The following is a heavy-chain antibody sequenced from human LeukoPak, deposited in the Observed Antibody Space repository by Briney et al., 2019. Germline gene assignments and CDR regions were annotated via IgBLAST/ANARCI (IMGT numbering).Heavy chain of an antibody. D-gene: IGHD3-3*01. V-gene: IGHV1-18*01. J-gene: IGHJ4*02. CDR3: ARLPSDDFWSGYYFKGHFDH. CDR2: ISTYNGNT. CDR1: GYTFTSYG. Sequence: ASVKVSCKASGYTFTSYGISWVRQAPGQGLEWMGWISTYNGNTKYAQKFQVRLTMTTDTSMTTAYMELRSLRSDDTAVYYCARLPSDDFWSGYYFKGHFDHWGQGTPVTVSS.